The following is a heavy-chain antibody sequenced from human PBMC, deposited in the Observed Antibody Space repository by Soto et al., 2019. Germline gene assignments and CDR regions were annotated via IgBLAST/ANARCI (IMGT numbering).Heavy chain of an antibody. V-gene: IGHV1-69*12. Sequence: QVQLVQSGAEVKKPGSSVKVSCKASGGTFSSYAISWVRQAPGQGLEWMGGIIPIFGTANYAQKFQGRVTITADESTSTAYMELSSLRSEDTAVYYCARRSETWTYDSSGPYNWFDPWGQGTLVTVSS. D-gene: IGHD3-22*01. CDR2: IIPIFGTA. CDR1: GGTFSSYA. J-gene: IGHJ5*02. CDR3: ARRSETWTYDSSGPYNWFDP.